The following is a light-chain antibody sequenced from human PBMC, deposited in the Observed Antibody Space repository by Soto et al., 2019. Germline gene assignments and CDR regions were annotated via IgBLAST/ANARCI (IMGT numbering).Light chain of an antibody. CDR1: QSVSSN. V-gene: IGKV3-15*01. CDR2: GAS. Sequence: EIVMTQSPATLSVSPGERATLSCRASQSVSSNLAWYQRKPGQAPRLLIYGASTRATGIPARFSGSGSGTEFTLTISSLQSEDFAVYYCQQYNNWWTFGQGTKGDI. CDR3: QQYNNWWT. J-gene: IGKJ1*01.